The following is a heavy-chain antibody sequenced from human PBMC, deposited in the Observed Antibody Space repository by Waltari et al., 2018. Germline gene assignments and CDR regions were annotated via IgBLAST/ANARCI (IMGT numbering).Heavy chain of an antibody. CDR2: IRHDGSHK. CDR3: AKDRGDLQWLGGH. J-gene: IGHJ4*02. V-gene: IGHV3-30*02. CDR1: GFTFRNYG. Sequence: QVLLVESGGGAVQPGESLRLSCAASGFTFRNYGMHWVRQPPGKGLEWVSFIRHDGSHKYHAGSVKGRFTISRDDSKNMLYLQMNNVRPEDSAVYYCAKDRGDLQWLGGHWGQGALVTVSS. D-gene: IGHD6-19*01.